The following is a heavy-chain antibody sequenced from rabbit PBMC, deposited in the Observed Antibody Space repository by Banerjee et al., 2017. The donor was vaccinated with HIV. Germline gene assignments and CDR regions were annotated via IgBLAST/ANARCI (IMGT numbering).Heavy chain of an antibody. D-gene: IGHD4-1*01. J-gene: IGHJ6*01. Sequence: QSLEESGGDLVKPGASLTLTCTASGFSFSSSYYMYWVRQAPGKGLEWIACIWTGSTDSTFYASWAKGRFTISRTSSTTVTLQVTSLTAADTATYFCARGDDSSGWGLYFWGPGTLVTVS. CDR3: ARGDDSSGWGLYF. CDR1: GFSFSSSYY. V-gene: IGHV1S40*01. CDR2: IWTGSTDST.